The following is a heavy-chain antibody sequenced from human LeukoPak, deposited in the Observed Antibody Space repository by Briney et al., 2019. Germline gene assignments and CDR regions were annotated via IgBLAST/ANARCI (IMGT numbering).Heavy chain of an antibody. D-gene: IGHD2-21*02. CDR3: ARGGFYCGGDCYVDY. J-gene: IGHJ4*02. CDR2: INHSGST. V-gene: IGHV4-34*01. Sequence: PSETLSLTCAVYGGSFIPYYWSWIRQPPGKGLEWIGEINHSGSTNHNPSLKSRVTISVDTSKNQFSLKLSSVTAADTAVYYCARGGFYCGGDCYVDYWGQGTLVTASS. CDR1: GGSFIPYY.